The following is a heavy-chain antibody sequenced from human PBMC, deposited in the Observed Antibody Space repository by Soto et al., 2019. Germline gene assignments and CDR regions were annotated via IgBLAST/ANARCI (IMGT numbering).Heavy chain of an antibody. CDR1: GFNFRNYA. CDR3: AKASYYVSGSSRFFDY. V-gene: IGHV3-23*01. J-gene: IGHJ4*02. CDR2: IRGSGGTT. D-gene: IGHD3-10*01. Sequence: GGSLRLSCAASGFNFRNYAMSWVRQAPGKGLEWVSAIRGSGGTTYYADSVKGRFTISRDNSKNTLDLQMNSLRPEDTAVYYCAKASYYVSGSSRFFDYWGQGTLVTVSS.